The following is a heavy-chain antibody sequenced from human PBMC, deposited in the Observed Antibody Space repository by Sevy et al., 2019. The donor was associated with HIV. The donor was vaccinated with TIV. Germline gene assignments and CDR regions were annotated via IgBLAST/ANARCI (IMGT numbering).Heavy chain of an antibody. J-gene: IGHJ1*01. CDR3: ARVFPYDSSGYPPYFQH. V-gene: IGHV3-7*01. CDR2: IKQDGSEK. D-gene: IGHD3-22*01. CDR1: GFTFSSYW. Sequence: GGSLRLSCAASGFTFSSYWMSWVRQAPGKGLEWVANIKQDGSEKYYVDSVKGRFTISSDNAKNSLYLQKNSLRAEDTAVYYCARVFPYDSSGYPPYFQHWGQGTLVTVSS.